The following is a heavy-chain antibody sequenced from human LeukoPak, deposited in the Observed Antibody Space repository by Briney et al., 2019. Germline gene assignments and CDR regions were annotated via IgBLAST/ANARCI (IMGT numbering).Heavy chain of an antibody. Sequence: GEPLKTSCKGSGYSFASYWIGWVRQMPGKDLEWMRIIYPGGSDTRYSPSFQGQVTISADKSSSTADHPASSLKATDSGMYYCALGARDDALDIWGQGTMVTVSS. CDR1: GYSFASYW. CDR2: IYPGGSDT. V-gene: IGHV5-51*01. J-gene: IGHJ3*02. CDR3: ALGARDDALDI. D-gene: IGHD4/OR15-4a*01.